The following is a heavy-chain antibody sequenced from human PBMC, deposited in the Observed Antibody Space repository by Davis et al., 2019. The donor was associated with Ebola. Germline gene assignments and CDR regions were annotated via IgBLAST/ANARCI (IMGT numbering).Heavy chain of an antibody. CDR1: PSSFFPYA. CDR3: AMGKNSGYDYYYYGMDD. J-gene: IGHJ6*04. V-gene: IGHV1-69*06. D-gene: IGHD5-12*01. CDR2: IIPIFGTA. Sequence: SVKVSCKPSPSSFFPYAISRARQAPGQGLEWMGGIIPIFGTANYAQKFQGRVTITADKSTSTAYMELSSLRSEDTAVYYCAMGKNSGYDYYYYGMDDWRKGTT.